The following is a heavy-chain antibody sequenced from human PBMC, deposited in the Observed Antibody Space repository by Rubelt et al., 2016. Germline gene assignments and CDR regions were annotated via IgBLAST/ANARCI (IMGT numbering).Heavy chain of an antibody. CDR3: ARGLQDEPGYYYFYMDV. D-gene: IGHD4-11*01. Sequence: EVQLVESGGGLVQPGGSLRLSCAASGFTVSSNYMSWVRQAPGKGLEWVSVLYSGGAAYYAGSVKGRFTISRDSSKNTLYLQKDSLRAEDTAVYYCARGLQDEPGYYYFYMDVWGKGTTVTVSS. CDR1: GFTVSSNY. V-gene: IGHV3-66*01. CDR2: LYSGGAA. J-gene: IGHJ6*03.